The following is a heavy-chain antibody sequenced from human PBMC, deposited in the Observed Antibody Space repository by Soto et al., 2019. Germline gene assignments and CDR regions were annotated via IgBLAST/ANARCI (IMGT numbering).Heavy chain of an antibody. V-gene: IGHV1-18*01. CDR3: ARVSGSGWFFKFDP. Sequence: VASVKVSCKASGYTFTSYGISWVRQAPGQGLEWMGWISAYNGNTNYAQKLQGRVTMTTDTSTSTAYMELRSLRSDDTAVYYCARVSGSGWFFKFDPWGQGTLVTVSS. J-gene: IGHJ5*02. CDR2: ISAYNGNT. CDR1: GYTFTSYG. D-gene: IGHD6-19*01.